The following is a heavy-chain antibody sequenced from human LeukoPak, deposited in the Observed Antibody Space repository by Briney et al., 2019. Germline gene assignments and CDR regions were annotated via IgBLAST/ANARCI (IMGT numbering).Heavy chain of an antibody. D-gene: IGHD2-2*01. V-gene: IGHV4-39*07. J-gene: IGHJ6*03. CDR1: GGSVSSSTYY. CDR3: ARSSIVVLPAALKVYYYYMDV. Sequence: PSETLSLTCSVSGGSVSSSTYYWGWIRQPPGKGLEWIGSMYHGGSTYYNPSLKSRVTISVDTSKNQFSLRLSSVTAADTAVYYCARSSIVVLPAALKVYYYYMDVWGKGTTVTVSS. CDR2: MYHGGST.